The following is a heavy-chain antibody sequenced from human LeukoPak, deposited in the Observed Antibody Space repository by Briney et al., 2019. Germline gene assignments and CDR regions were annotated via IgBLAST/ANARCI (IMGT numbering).Heavy chain of an antibody. CDR2: ISYDGSDK. Sequence: GGSLGLSCAASGFTFSGFAIHWVRQAPGKGLEWVAAISYDGSDKDYVDSVKGRFTISRDNSKNMLSLQMNSLRAEDTAVYYCAVRVGRSGPLDYWGQGTLVTVSS. J-gene: IGHJ4*02. CDR3: AVRVGRSGPLDY. V-gene: IGHV3-30*03. CDR1: GFTFSGFA. D-gene: IGHD1-26*01.